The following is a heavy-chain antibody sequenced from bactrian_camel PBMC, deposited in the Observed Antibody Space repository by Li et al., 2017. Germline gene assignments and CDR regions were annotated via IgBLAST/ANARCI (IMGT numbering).Heavy chain of an antibody. V-gene: IGHV3S55*01. CDR1: GDTIGRYC. CDR2: IESDGST. J-gene: IGHJ4*01. Sequence: HVQLVESGGGSVQIGGSLRLSCVASGDTIGRYCMGWFRQIPDKEREAVAGIESDGSTSYANSVKGRFTISLDSAKNILYLQMRSLKPEDTAVYYCAVDQPCGAFTSGPAFGYPRGFGHEGQGTQVTVS. D-gene: IGHD5*01.